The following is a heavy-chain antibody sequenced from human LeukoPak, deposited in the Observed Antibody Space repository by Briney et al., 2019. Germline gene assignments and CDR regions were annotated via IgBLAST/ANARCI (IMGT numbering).Heavy chain of an antibody. Sequence: ASVKVSCKAPGYTFTSYGISWVRQAPGQGLEWMGWISAYNGNTNYAQKLQGRVTMTTDTSTSTAYMELRSLRSDDTAVYYCARPPAGGSGSYSYDYWGQGTLVTVSS. CDR2: ISAYNGNT. CDR3: ARPPAGGSGSYSYDY. J-gene: IGHJ4*02. D-gene: IGHD3-10*01. CDR1: GYTFTSYG. V-gene: IGHV1-18*01.